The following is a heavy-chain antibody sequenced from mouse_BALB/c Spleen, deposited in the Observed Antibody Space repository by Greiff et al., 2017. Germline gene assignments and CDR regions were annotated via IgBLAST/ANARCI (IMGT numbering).Heavy chain of an antibody. Sequence: EVQLVESGPGLVKPSQSLSLTCTVTGYSITSDYAWNWIRQFPGNKLEWMGYISYSGSTSYNPSLKSRISITRDTSKNQFFLQLNSVTTEDTATYYCARENGNYGFAYWGQGTLVTVSA. J-gene: IGHJ3*01. CDR1: GYSITSDYA. CDR3: ARENGNYGFAY. V-gene: IGHV3-2*02. D-gene: IGHD2-1*01. CDR2: ISYSGST.